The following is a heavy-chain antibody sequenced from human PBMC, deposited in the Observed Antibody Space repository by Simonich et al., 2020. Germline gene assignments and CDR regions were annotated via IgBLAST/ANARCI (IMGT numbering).Heavy chain of an antibody. D-gene: IGHD5-12*01. CDR3: VRPDSGYDYFDY. CDR2: IYPGEPDT. V-gene: IGHV5-51*03. J-gene: IGHJ4*02. Sequence: EVQLVPSGAEVKKPGESLKISCKGSGYSFTSYWFGWVRQMPGKGLEWMGIIYPGEPDTRDSPSFQGQVTISADKSISTAYLQWSSLKASDTAMYYCVRPDSGYDYFDYWGQGTLVTVSS. CDR1: GYSFTSYW.